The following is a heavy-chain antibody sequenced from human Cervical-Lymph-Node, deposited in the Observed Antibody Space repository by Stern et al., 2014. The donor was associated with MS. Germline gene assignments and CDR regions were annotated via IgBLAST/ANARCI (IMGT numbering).Heavy chain of an antibody. CDR1: SGFIGNNY. D-gene: IGHD3-16*02. Sequence: QVQLQESGPGLVKPSETLSLMCSVSSGFIGNNYWSWIRQPPGKGLEWIGHLYYSGSTYYNPSLKSLCTISLDTSKNQLSLRLSAVTAADTAVYYCARAGPYDYIWGNFRHRAFYFDSWGQGALVTVSS. J-gene: IGHJ4*02. CDR2: LYYSGST. CDR3: ARAGPYDYIWGNFRHRAFYFDS. V-gene: IGHV4-59*01.